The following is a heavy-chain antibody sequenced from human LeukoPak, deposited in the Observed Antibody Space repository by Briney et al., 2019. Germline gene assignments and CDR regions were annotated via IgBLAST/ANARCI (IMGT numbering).Heavy chain of an antibody. CDR3: ARDFLPRYEYVWWSYRDGFDY. CDR2: IKQDGREK. Sequence: HAGGSLRLSCAASGFTFSSYWMSWVRQAPGKGLEWVANIKQDGREKYYVDSVTGRFTISRANAKNSLYPQMNSLRAEDTAVYYCARDFLPRYEYVWWSYRDGFDYWGQGTLGTVSS. V-gene: IGHV3-7*01. D-gene: IGHD3-16*01. J-gene: IGHJ4*02. CDR1: GFTFSSYW.